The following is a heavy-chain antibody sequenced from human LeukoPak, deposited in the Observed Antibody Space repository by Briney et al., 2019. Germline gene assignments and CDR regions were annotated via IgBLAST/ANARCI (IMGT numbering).Heavy chain of an antibody. CDR3: ARQDSSGFNVIALDY. D-gene: IGHD3-22*01. CDR2: IYTSGST. V-gene: IGHV4-4*09. CDR1: GVPISSYY. Sequence: SETLSLTCTVSGVPISSYYWSWIRQPPGKGLEWIGYIYTSGSTNYNPSLKSRVTISVDSSKTQFSLKLSSVTAADPAVYYCARQDSSGFNVIALDYWGQGTLVTVSS. J-gene: IGHJ4*02.